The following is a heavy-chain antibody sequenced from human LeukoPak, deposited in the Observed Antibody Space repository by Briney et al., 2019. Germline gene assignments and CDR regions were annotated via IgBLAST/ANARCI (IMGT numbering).Heavy chain of an antibody. D-gene: IGHD3-10*01. Sequence: ASQTLSLTCTVSGGSVSGASVGRGAHFWNWIRQAPGKGLEWIGYIYQSGSTYFNPSLKSRVSISIDTSKNQFSLKLSSVTAADTAVYSCARVIRLRGVNYFDYWGQGTLVTVSS. CDR2: IYQSGST. CDR3: ARVIRLRGVNYFDY. J-gene: IGHJ4*02. V-gene: IGHV4-30-2*02. CDR1: GASVGRGAHF.